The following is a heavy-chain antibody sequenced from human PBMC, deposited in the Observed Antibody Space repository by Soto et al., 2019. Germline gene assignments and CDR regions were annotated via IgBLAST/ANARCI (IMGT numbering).Heavy chain of an antibody. J-gene: IGHJ4*01. Sequence: GGSLRLSCAASGFTFSSYAMHWVRQAPGKGLEWVSYISYTGSTIYYADSVRGRFTISRDNSKNSLYLQMNSLRAEDTAVYYCARGLRNYYDRSGLHYWGQGTLVTVSS. D-gene: IGHD3-22*01. CDR1: GFTFSSYA. CDR2: ISYTGSTI. CDR3: ARGLRNYYDRSGLHY. V-gene: IGHV3-48*03.